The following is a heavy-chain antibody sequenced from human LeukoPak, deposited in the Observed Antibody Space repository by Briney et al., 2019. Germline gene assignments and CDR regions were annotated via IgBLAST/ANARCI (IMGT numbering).Heavy chain of an antibody. Sequence: ASVKVSCKASGYTFTSYDINWVRQATGQGLEWMGWMNPNSDNTGYAQKFQGRVTMTRNTSISTAYMELNSLRAEDTAVYYCARATIAHDAFDIWGQGTMVTVSS. V-gene: IGHV1-8*01. J-gene: IGHJ3*02. CDR2: MNPNSDNT. D-gene: IGHD5-24*01. CDR1: GYTFTSYD. CDR3: ARATIAHDAFDI.